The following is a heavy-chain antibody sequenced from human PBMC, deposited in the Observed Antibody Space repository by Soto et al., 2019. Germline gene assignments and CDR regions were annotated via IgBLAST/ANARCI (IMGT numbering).Heavy chain of an antibody. V-gene: IGHV1-46*01. CDR3: ARGGSSWSTGENKYGMDV. CDR2: INPSGGST. Sequence: ASVKVSCKASGYTFTSYGISWVRQAPGQGLEWMGIINPSGGSTSYAQKFQGRVTMTRDTSTSTVYMELSSLRSEDTAVYYCARGGSSWSTGENKYGMDVWGQGTTVTVSS. CDR1: GYTFTSYG. D-gene: IGHD6-13*01. J-gene: IGHJ6*02.